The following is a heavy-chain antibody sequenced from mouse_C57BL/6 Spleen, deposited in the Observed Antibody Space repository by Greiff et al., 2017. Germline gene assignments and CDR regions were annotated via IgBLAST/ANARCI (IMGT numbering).Heavy chain of an antibody. Sequence: QVQLQQSGPELVKPGASVKISCKASGYAFSSSWMNWVKQRPGKGLEWIGRIYPGDGDTNYNGKFKGKATLTADKSSSPAYMQLSSLTSEDSAVYFCARAPLTGTYAMDYWGQGTSVTVSS. CDR3: ARAPLTGTYAMDY. CDR1: GYAFSSSW. J-gene: IGHJ4*01. D-gene: IGHD4-1*01. V-gene: IGHV1-82*01. CDR2: IYPGDGDT.